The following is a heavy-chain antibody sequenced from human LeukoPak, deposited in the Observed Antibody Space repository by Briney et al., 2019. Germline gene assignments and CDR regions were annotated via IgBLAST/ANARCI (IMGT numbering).Heavy chain of an antibody. D-gene: IGHD6-19*01. Sequence: GRSLRLSCAASGFTFSSYAMHWVRQAPGKGLEWVAVISYDGSNKYYADSVKGRFTISRDNSKNTLYLQMNSLRAEDTAVYYCATPPGYSSGWDYFDYWGQGTLVTVSS. CDR2: ISYDGSNK. CDR1: GFTFSSYA. V-gene: IGHV3-30-3*01. CDR3: ATPPGYSSGWDYFDY. J-gene: IGHJ4*02.